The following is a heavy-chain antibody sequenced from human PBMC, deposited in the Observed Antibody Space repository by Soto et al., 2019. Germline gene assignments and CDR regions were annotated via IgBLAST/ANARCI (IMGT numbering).Heavy chain of an antibody. CDR2: VIPIFGTA. J-gene: IGHJ5*02. CDR1: GGTFSSYA. V-gene: IGHV1-69*13. D-gene: IGHD2-21*02. Sequence: SVKVSCKASGGTFSSYAISWVRQAPGRGLEWMGGVIPIFGTANYAQKFQGRVTITADESTSTAYMELSSLRSEDTAVYYCASTIVVTAIYNWFDPWGQGTLVTVSS. CDR3: ASTIVVTAIYNWFDP.